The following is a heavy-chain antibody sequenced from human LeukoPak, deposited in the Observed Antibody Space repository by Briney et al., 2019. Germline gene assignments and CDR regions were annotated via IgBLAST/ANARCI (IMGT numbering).Heavy chain of an antibody. V-gene: IGHV3-23*01. CDR3: ARDLRASITMVRGVIISPYY. D-gene: IGHD3-10*01. Sequence: PGGSLGLSCAASGFTFDSYAMTWVRQVPGKGLEWVAGVGGAGGITHYADSVKGRFTISRDNSKNTLYLHMNSLRAEDTAVYYCARDLRASITMVRGVIISPYYWGQGTLVTVSS. CDR2: VGGAGGIT. CDR1: GFTFDSYA. J-gene: IGHJ4*02.